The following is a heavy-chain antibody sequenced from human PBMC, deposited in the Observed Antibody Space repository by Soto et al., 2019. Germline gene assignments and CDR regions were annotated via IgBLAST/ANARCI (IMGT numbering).Heavy chain of an antibody. CDR2: IYHSGST. Sequence: SETLSLTCAVSGGSISSGGYSWSWIRQPPGKGLEWIGYIYHSGSTYYNPSLKSRVTISVDRSKNQFSLKLSSVTAADTAVYYCASGYSYGFFDYWGQGTLVTVSS. CDR3: ASGYSYGFFDY. J-gene: IGHJ4*02. CDR1: GGSISSGGYS. D-gene: IGHD5-18*01. V-gene: IGHV4-30-2*01.